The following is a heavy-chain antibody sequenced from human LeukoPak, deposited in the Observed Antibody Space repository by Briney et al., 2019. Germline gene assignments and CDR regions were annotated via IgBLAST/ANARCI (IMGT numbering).Heavy chain of an antibody. J-gene: IGHJ3*02. CDR2: INPNSGGT. V-gene: IGHV1-2*04. CDR1: GYTFTGYY. D-gene: IGHD1-20*01. Sequence: ASVKVSCKASGYTFTGYYMHWVRQAPGQGLEWMGWINPNSGGTNYAQKFQGWVTMTRDTSISTAYMELSRLRSDDTAVYYCATTPISTLTGTTSHDAFDIWGQGTMVTVSS. CDR3: ATTPISTLTGTTSHDAFDI.